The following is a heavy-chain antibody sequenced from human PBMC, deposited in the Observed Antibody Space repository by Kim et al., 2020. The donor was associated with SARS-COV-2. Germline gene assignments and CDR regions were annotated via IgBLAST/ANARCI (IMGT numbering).Heavy chain of an antibody. J-gene: IGHJ3*02. CDR3: AAEQDYDSSGYSSSIAYAFDI. V-gene: IGHV1-58*01. Sequence: ASVKVSCKASGFTFTSSAVQWVRQARGQRLEWIGWIVVGSGNTNYAQKFQERVTITRDMSTSTAYMELSSLRSEDTAVYYCAAEQDYDSSGYSSSIAYAFDIWGQGTMVTVSS. CDR2: IVVGSGNT. D-gene: IGHD3-22*01. CDR1: GFTFTSSA.